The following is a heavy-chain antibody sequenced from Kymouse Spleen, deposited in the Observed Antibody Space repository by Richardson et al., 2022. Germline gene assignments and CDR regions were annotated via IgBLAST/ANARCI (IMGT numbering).Heavy chain of an antibody. CDR1: GFTFDDYA. CDR2: ISWNSGSI. V-gene: IGHV3-9*01. CDR3: AKGDYYGSGSGYYYYGMDV. J-gene: IGHJ6*02. Sequence: EVQLVESGGGLVQPGRSLRLSCAASGFTFDDYAMHWVRQAPGKGLEWVSGISWNSGSIGYADSVKGRFTISRDNAKNSLYLQMNSLRAEDTALYYCAKGDYYGSGSGYYYYGMDVWGQGTTVTVSS. D-gene: IGHD3-10*01.